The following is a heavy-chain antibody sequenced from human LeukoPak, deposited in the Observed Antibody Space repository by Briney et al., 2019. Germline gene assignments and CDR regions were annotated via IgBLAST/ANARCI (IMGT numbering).Heavy chain of an antibody. CDR1: GFTFSSYA. D-gene: IGHD6-13*01. Sequence: GGSLRLSCAASGFTFSSYAMTWVRQAPGKGLEWVSAISGSGGSTYYADSVKGRFTISRDNSKNTLYLQMNSLRAEDTAVYYCAKDREEQQLVIFDYWGQGTLVTVSS. J-gene: IGHJ4*02. CDR3: AKDREEQQLVIFDY. CDR2: ISGSGGST. V-gene: IGHV3-23*01.